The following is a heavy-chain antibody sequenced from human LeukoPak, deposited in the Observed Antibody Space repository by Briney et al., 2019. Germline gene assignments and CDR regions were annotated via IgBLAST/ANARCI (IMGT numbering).Heavy chain of an antibody. D-gene: IGHD6-13*01. Sequence: SQTLSLTCALSGDSVSRNSVTWDWIRQSPSRGLEWLGRTYYRSKWYHDYAVSVKSRITINPDTSKNQFSLELTSVNPEDTAVYYCARSSSLSFDYWGQGTLVTVSS. CDR2: TYYRSKWYH. J-gene: IGHJ4*02. CDR1: GDSVSRNSVT. V-gene: IGHV6-1*01. CDR3: ARSSSLSFDY.